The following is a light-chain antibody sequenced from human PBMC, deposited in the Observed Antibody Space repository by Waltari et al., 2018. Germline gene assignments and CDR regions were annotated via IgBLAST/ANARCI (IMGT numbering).Light chain of an antibody. J-gene: IGLJ2*01. CDR2: EVS. CDR3: SSYAGSINLV. Sequence: QSALTQPPSASGSPGQSVTISCTGTSSDVGGYNYVSWYQQHPGKAPKLMIYEVSKRPSGAPDRFSGPKSGTPASLTVSGLQAEDEADYYCSSYAGSINLVFGGGTKLTVL. CDR1: SSDVGGYNY. V-gene: IGLV2-8*01.